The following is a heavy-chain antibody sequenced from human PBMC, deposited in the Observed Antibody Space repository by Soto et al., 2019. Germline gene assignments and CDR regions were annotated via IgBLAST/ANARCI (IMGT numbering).Heavy chain of an antibody. CDR1: GFTFSSYA. CDR2: ISGSGGST. V-gene: IGHV3-23*01. D-gene: IGHD3-3*01. Sequence: GGSLRLSCAAPGFTFSSYALSWVRPAPGKGLEWVSAISGSGGSTYYADSVKGRFTISRDNSKNTLYLQMNSLRAEDTAVYYCAKAEYDFWSGYPTSKLNWFDPWGQGTLVTVSS. CDR3: AKAEYDFWSGYPTSKLNWFDP. J-gene: IGHJ5*02.